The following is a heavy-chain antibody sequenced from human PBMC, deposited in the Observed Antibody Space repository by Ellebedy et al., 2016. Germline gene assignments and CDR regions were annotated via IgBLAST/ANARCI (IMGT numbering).Heavy chain of an antibody. CDR1: GSSFTTYW. CDR2: IYPGDSDT. Sequence: GESLKISCKGSGSSFTTYWIGWVRQMPGKGLEWMGIIYPGDSDTRYSPSFQGQVTISVDKSISTAHLQWSSLKASDTAMYYCARRSTETTGIDIWGQGTMVTVSA. CDR3: ARRSTETTGIDI. J-gene: IGHJ3*02. D-gene: IGHD4-17*01. V-gene: IGHV5-51*01.